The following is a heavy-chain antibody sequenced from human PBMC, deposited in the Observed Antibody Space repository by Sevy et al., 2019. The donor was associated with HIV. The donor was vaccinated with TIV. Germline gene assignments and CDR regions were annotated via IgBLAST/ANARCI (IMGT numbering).Heavy chain of an antibody. CDR3: ARDHPSTAPFDY. J-gene: IGHJ4*02. Sequence: GGSLRLSCAASGFTFSNFWMSWVRQAPGKGLEFVANIKHDGSENFYADSVKGRFTISRDNAKNSLFLQMNNLRVEETAVYYCARDHPSTAPFDYWGQGTLVTVSS. CDR2: IKHDGSEN. D-gene: IGHD2-21*02. V-gene: IGHV3-7*03. CDR1: GFTFSNFW.